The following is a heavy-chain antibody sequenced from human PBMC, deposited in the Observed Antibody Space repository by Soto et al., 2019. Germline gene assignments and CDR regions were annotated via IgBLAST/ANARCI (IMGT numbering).Heavy chain of an antibody. V-gene: IGHV1-69*01. J-gene: IGHJ6*02. D-gene: IGHD2-8*01. Sequence: QVQLVQSGAEVKKPGSSVKVSCKASGGTFSSYAISWVRQAPGQGLEWMGGIIPIFGTANYAQKFQGRVTITADESTSTAYMELSSLRSEDTAVYYCARGDPGDVLTPLKYYYYGMDVWGQGTTVTVSS. CDR2: IIPIFGTA. CDR1: GGTFSSYA. CDR3: ARGDPGDVLTPLKYYYYGMDV.